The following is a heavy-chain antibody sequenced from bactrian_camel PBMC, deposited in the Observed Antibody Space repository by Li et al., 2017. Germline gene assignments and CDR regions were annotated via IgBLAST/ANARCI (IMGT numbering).Heavy chain of an antibody. CDR2: IYTGGGNP. D-gene: IGHD1*01. CDR1: TYTYRRNC. J-gene: IGHJ7*01. V-gene: IGHV3S1*01. Sequence: HVQLVESGGGSVEAGGSLTLSCAASTYTYRRNCMGWFRQAPGEEREGVAIIYTGGGNPYYVDSVKGRFTISRDISENVLYLHMNSLKPEDTGMYFCAVRLGLMDISTLMMGGKDYYAMDYWGKGTQVTVS.